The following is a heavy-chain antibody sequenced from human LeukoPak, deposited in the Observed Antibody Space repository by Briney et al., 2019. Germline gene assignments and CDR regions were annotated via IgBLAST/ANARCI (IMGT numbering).Heavy chain of an antibody. V-gene: IGHV3-53*01. J-gene: IGHJ4*02. CDR3: ARGCYYERSGYCPFDY. D-gene: IGHD3-22*01. CDR1: GSIASNNY. CDR2: IYSGGGT. Sequence: GRSLRLSCAASGSIASNNYINWVRQAPGKGLEWVSIIYSGGGTYYPDSVKGRFTIPRDNSKNTLYLQMNSLRADDTAVYYCARGCYYERSGYCPFDYWGPGTLVTVSS.